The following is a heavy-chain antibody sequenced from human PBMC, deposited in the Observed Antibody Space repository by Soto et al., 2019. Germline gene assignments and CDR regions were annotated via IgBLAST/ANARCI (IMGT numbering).Heavy chain of an antibody. CDR2: IYWDDDK. J-gene: IGHJ4*02. D-gene: IGHD6-19*01. Sequence: QITLKESGPPLVKPTQTLTLTCTFSGFSLSSTRMAVGWIRQPPGKALEWLALIYWDDDKRYSPFLKSRLTTTKDTSKDHVVLTMSNLAPVDTVKYYCAHIVVAGVGYYFDYWGQGTLVTVSS. CDR1: GFSLSSTRMA. V-gene: IGHV2-5*02. CDR3: AHIVVAGVGYYFDY.